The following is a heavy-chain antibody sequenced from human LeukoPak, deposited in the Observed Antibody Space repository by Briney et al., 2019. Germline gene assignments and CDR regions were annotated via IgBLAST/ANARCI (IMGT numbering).Heavy chain of an antibody. D-gene: IGHD1-14*01. V-gene: IGHV3-23*01. CDR2: LSGSGDGQ. CDR3: AKGCQCPSGLSSWFDP. J-gene: IGHJ5*02. Sequence: PGGSLRLSCSASGFTFTNYGMSWVRQAPGKGLEWVSGLSGSGDGQFYADSVEGRFTISRDICNNLWYLQMNSLRAEDTAVYYCAKGCQCPSGLSSWFDPRGQGTLVAVSS. CDR1: GFTFTNYG.